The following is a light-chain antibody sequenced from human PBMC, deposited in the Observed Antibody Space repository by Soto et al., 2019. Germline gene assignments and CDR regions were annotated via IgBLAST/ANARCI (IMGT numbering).Light chain of an antibody. CDR1: SSDVGGYNW. J-gene: IGLJ3*02. Sequence: QSALTQPASVSGSPGQSITISCTGTSSDVGGYNWVAWYQQHPGKAPKLMICDVSNRPSGVSNRFSGYKSGNTASLTISGLPAEDEADYYCSSYTSSNSVVFGGGTKLTVL. V-gene: IGLV2-14*03. CDR3: SSYTSSNSVV. CDR2: DVS.